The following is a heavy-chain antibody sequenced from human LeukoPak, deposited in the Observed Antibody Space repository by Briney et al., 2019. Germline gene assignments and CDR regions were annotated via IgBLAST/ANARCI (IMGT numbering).Heavy chain of an antibody. CDR2: ISGGGDYI. CDR3: AGRCSVTRCHFSSYGMDV. Sequence: GRTLSLSCTPSVFSSTAFIMHGVRQAPRQGRKGGSSISGGGDYIYYAASVKGRFTISRNSAKNSLYLQMNSLRAEDTALYYCAGRCSVTRCHFSSYGMDVWGQGTTVTVSS. D-gene: IGHD2-15*01. V-gene: IGHV3-21*06. J-gene: IGHJ6*02. CDR1: VFSSTAFI.